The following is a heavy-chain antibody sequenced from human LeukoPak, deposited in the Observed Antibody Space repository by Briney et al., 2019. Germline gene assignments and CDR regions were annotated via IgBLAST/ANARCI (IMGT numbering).Heavy chain of an antibody. CDR2: IYYSGST. D-gene: IGHD3-10*01. J-gene: IGHJ3*02. Sequence: SETLSLTCSVSGGSISIYYWSWIRQPPGKGLEWIGYIYYSGSTNYNPSPKSRVTISVDTSKNQFSLELSSVTAADTAVYYCARGGVRGVITTPNIWGQGTMVTVSS. CDR3: ARGGVRGVITTPNI. CDR1: GGSISIYY. V-gene: IGHV4-59*13.